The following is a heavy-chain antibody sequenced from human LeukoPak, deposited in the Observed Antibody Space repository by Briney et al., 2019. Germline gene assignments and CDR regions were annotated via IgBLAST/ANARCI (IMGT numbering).Heavy chain of an antibody. CDR3: ARDPGGDSSSSDYFDY. V-gene: IGHV1-2*02. D-gene: IGHD6-6*01. CDR2: INPNSGGT. CDR1: GYTFTGYY. J-gene: IGHJ4*02. Sequence: ASVRVSCKASGYTFTGYYMHWVRQAPGQGLEWMGWINPNSGGTNYAQKFQGRVTMTRDSSISTAYMELSRLRSDDTAVYYCARDPGGDSSSSDYFDYWGQGTLVTVSS.